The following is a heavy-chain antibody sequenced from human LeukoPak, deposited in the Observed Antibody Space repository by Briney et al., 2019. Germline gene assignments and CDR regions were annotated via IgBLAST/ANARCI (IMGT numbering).Heavy chain of an antibody. V-gene: IGHV3-30*02. J-gene: IGHJ4*02. CDR2: RGYDGRKK. CDR3: AQDVSPNNYVARQIDY. D-gene: IGHD3-10*02. Sequence: SCGAASFIFSSYGMQWGREAPGKGEEWVGFRGYDGRKKYDEDSLKGRFTVCRENKRNTLYLKMRSLRAEKAAVYCCAQDVSPNNYVARQIDYWGQGTLVTVSS. CDR1: SFIFSSYG.